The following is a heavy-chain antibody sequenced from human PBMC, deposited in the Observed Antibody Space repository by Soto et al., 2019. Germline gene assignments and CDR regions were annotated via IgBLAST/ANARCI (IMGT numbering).Heavy chain of an antibody. CDR3: ARDREWDPSYYSGMDV. Sequence: QVQLVESGGGVDQPGGSLRLSCAASGFTFSSYGMHWVRQAPGKGLEWVAVIWYDGSNKYYADSVKGRFTISRDNSKKTLYLQMNSLRAEDTAVYYCARDREWDPSYYSGMDVWGPETTVTVSS. V-gene: IGHV3-33*01. D-gene: IGHD1-26*01. CDR1: GFTFSSYG. J-gene: IGHJ6*02. CDR2: IWYDGSNK.